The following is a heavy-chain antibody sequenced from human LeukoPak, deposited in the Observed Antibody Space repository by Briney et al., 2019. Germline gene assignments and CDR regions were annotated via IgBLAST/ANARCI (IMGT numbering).Heavy chain of an antibody. CDR1: GFTFSSYS. J-gene: IGHJ5*02. D-gene: IGHD3-9*01. CDR3: ARDPYYDILSDNWFDP. Sequence: GGSLRLSCAASGFTFSSYSMNWVRQAPGKGLEWVSSISSSSSYIYYADSVKGRFTISRDNAKNSLYLQMNSLRAEDTAVYYCARDPYYDILSDNWFDPWGQGTLVTVSS. V-gene: IGHV3-21*01. CDR2: ISSSSSYI.